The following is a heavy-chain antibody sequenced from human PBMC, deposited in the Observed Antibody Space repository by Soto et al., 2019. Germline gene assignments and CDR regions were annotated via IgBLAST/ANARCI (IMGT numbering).Heavy chain of an antibody. CDR1: GFTFSSYW. Sequence: EVQLVESGGGLVQPGGSLRLSCAASGFTFSSYWMSWVRQAPGKGLEWVANIKPDGSEKYYVDSVKGRFTISRDNAKNSLYLQTNSLRAEDTAVYFCESSAYSKNGYWGQGTLVTVSS. V-gene: IGHV3-7*01. CDR2: IKPDGSEK. D-gene: IGHD4-4*01. CDR3: ESSAYSKNGY. J-gene: IGHJ4*02.